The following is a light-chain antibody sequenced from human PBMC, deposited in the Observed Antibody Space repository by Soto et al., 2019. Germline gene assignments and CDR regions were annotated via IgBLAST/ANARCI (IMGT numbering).Light chain of an antibody. CDR1: QSVSTRY. J-gene: IGKJ2*01. Sequence: ESMLTQSPGTLSLSPGERATLSCRASQSVSTRYLAWYQQKPGQAPRLLIYGASIRAAGIPDRFSGSGSGTDFTLTSSRLEPEDFAVYYCHQFGRSPLAFTFGQGTKLEI. CDR2: GAS. CDR3: HQFGRSPLAFT. V-gene: IGKV3-20*01.